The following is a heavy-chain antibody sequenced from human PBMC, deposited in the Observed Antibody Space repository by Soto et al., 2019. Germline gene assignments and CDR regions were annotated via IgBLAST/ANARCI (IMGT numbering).Heavy chain of an antibody. CDR2: ISGSGGST. CDR1: GCTLSSYA. J-gene: IGHJ4*02. V-gene: IGHV3-23*01. Sequence: GVSLRRSCAASGCTLSSYAMSWIRQAPGKGLEWVSAISGSGGSTYYADSVKGRFTMSRDNSKNTLYLQMNSLRAEDTAVYYCAKGPTVGATGSYWGQGTLVTVSS. D-gene: IGHD1-26*01. CDR3: AKGPTVGATGSY.